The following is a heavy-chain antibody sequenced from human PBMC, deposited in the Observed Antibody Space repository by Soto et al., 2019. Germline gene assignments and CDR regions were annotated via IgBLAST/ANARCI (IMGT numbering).Heavy chain of an antibody. J-gene: IGHJ5*02. V-gene: IGHV3-11*01. Sequence: LRLSCAASGFPFSDSYMAWIRRAPGKGLEEIATISSTGSTPYYADSVKGRFTISRDNAQNSLYLEMNNLRAEDTAVYYCARGQQLVANWLDPWGQGILVTVSS. D-gene: IGHD6-6*01. CDR1: GFPFSDSY. CDR3: ARGQQLVANWLDP. CDR2: ISSTGSTP.